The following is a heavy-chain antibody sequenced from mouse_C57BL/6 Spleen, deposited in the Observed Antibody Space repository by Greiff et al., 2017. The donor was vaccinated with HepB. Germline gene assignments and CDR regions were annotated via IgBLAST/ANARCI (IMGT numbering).Heavy chain of an antibody. J-gene: IGHJ3*01. D-gene: IGHD1-1*01. V-gene: IGHV1-64*01. CDR2: IHPNSGST. CDR3: ARDYGSSHPWFAY. CDR1: GYTFTSYW. Sequence: QVQLQQPGAELVKPGASVKLSCKASGYTFTSYWMHWVKQRPGQGLEWIGMIHPNSGSTNYNEKFKSKATLTVDKSSSTAYMQLSSLTSEDSAVYYCARDYGSSHPWFAYWGQGTLVTVSA.